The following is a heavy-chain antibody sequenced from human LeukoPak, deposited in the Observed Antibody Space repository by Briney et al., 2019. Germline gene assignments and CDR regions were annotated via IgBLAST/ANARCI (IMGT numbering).Heavy chain of an antibody. D-gene: IGHD3-16*01. CDR1: GFTFSSYG. CDR3: ARGPRLGAFDI. V-gene: IGHV3-30*03. Sequence: TGGSLRLSCAASGFTFSSYGMHWVRQAPGKGLEWVAVISYDGSNKYYADSVKGRFTISRDNSRNTLFLQMNSLRVEDSAVYYCARGPRLGAFDIWGQGTVVTVSS. CDR2: ISYDGSNK. J-gene: IGHJ3*02.